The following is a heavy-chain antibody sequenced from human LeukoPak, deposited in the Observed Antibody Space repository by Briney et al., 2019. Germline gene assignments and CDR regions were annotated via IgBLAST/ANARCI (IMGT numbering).Heavy chain of an antibody. CDR2: IRYDGSNK. D-gene: IGHD4-11*01. J-gene: IGHJ3*02. Sequence: PGGSLRLSCAASGFTFSSYGMHWVRQAPGKGLEWVAFIRYDGSNKYYADSVKGRFTISRDNSKNTLYLQMNSLRAEDTAVYYCAKDRLQYPNDAFDIWGQGTMVTVSS. CDR1: GFTFSSYG. V-gene: IGHV3-30*02. CDR3: AKDRLQYPNDAFDI.